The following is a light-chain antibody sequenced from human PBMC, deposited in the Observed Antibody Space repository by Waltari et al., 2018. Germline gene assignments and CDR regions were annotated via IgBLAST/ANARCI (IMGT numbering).Light chain of an antibody. V-gene: IGKV2-30*01. J-gene: IGKJ1*01. CDR2: QVS. CDR3: MQGTHWPRT. CDR1: QSLLNRGGNTF. Sequence: VLPQSPLSLLVTLGQPASIPCRSSQSLLNRGGNTFLNWFQQRPGQAPRRLIYQVSNRDSGVPDRFSGSGSGTDFTLKISRVEAEDVGVYYCMQGTHWPRTFGQGTKVEIK.